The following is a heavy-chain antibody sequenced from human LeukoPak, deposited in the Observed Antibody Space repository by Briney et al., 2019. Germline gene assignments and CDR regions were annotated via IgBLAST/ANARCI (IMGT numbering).Heavy chain of an antibody. J-gene: IGHJ4*02. V-gene: IGHV3-53*01. CDR2: IYSGDRT. CDR3: ARDRDYYKSGSHASTLDY. CDR1: RFTATNNY. D-gene: IGHD3-10*01. Sequence: GGSLRLSCVASRFTATNNYWTWVRQAPGKGLEWVSVIYSGDRTYYADSVKGRFTISRDNSKNAAYLQMNSLRAEDTAVYYCARDRDYYKSGSHASTLDYWGQGSLVTVSS.